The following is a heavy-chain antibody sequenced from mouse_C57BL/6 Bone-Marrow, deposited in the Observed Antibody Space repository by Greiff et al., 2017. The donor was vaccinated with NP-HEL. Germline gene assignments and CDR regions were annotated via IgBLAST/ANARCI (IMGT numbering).Heavy chain of an antibody. Sequence: VQLKESGAELVRPGASVKLSCTASGFNIKDYYMHWVKQRPEQGLEWIGRIDPEDGDTAYDPKFQGKATLTAATSSNTAYLQLGSRTSEDTAVYYCTEGYGSSYRYYFDYWGQGTTLTVSS. CDR1: GFNIKDYY. D-gene: IGHD1-1*01. J-gene: IGHJ2*01. CDR3: TEGYGSSYRYYFDY. CDR2: IDPEDGDT. V-gene: IGHV14-1*01.